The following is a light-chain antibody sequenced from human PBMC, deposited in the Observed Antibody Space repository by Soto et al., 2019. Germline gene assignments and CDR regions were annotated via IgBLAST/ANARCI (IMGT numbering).Light chain of an antibody. Sequence: IQLTQSPSSLSASVGDRVTITCRASQGISSYLAWYRQEPGKAPKLLIYAASTLQSGVPSRFSGSGSGTEFSLTISNLQPEDSATYYCQQTYSTIVTFGGGTKVDIK. V-gene: IGKV1-9*01. J-gene: IGKJ4*01. CDR1: QGISSY. CDR3: QQTYSTIVT. CDR2: AAS.